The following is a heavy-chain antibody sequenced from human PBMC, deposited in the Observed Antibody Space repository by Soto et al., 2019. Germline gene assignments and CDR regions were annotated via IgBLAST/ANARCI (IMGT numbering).Heavy chain of an antibody. CDR2: ISWDGGST. V-gene: IGHV3-43*01. CDR1: GFTFDDYT. Sequence: GGSLRLSCAASGFTFDDYTMHWVRQAPGKGLEWVSLISWDGGSTYYADSVKGRFTISRDNSKNSLYLQMNSLRTEDTALYYCAKDKGGSYDYYYYRMDVWGQGTTVTVSS. D-gene: IGHD1-26*01. CDR3: AKDKGGSYDYYYYRMDV. J-gene: IGHJ6*02.